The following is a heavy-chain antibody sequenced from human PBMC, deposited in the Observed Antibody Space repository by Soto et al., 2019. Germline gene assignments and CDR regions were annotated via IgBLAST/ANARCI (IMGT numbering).Heavy chain of an antibody. CDR1: GFTFSSYG. D-gene: IGHD2-2*02. CDR2: ISYDGSNK. CDR3: AKDSYFRGYCSSTSCYTRGMDV. Sequence: QVQLVESGGGVVQPGRSLRLSCAASGFTFSSYGMHWVRQPPGKGLEGGAVISYDGSNKYYADSVKGRFTISRDNSKNTLYLQMNSLGAEDTAVYYCAKDSYFRGYCSSTSCYTRGMDVWGQGTTVTVSS. V-gene: IGHV3-30*18. J-gene: IGHJ6*02.